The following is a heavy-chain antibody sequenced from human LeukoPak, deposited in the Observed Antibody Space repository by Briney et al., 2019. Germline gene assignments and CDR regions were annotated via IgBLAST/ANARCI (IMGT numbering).Heavy chain of an antibody. V-gene: IGHV4-59*01. CDR2: VYSSGSA. CDR1: GGSISGYY. Sequence: SETLSLTCTVSGGSISGYYWSWVRQPPGKGLEWLGYVYSSGSANYSPSLESRLTISVDTSKNQFSLKLNSVTAADTAVYYCARDYCSGGTCYFTFDIWGQGTMVTASS. CDR3: ARDYCSGGTCYFTFDI. D-gene: IGHD2-15*01. J-gene: IGHJ3*02.